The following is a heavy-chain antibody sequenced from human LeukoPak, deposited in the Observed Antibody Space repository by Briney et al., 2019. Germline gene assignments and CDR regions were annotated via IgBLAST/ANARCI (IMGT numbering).Heavy chain of an antibody. Sequence: GGSLRLSCAASGFTFSSYGMHWVRQAPGKGLEWVAVISYDGSNKYYADSVKGRFTISRDNSKNTLYLQMNSLRAEDTAVYYCAKDVYDILTGYYPDYWGQGILVTVSS. V-gene: IGHV3-30*18. J-gene: IGHJ4*02. CDR3: AKDVYDILTGYYPDY. CDR2: ISYDGSNK. D-gene: IGHD3-9*01. CDR1: GFTFSSYG.